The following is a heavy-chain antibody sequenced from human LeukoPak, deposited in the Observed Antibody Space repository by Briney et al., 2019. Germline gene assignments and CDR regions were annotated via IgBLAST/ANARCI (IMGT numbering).Heavy chain of an antibody. J-gene: IGHJ5*02. CDR3: ARGSTYYYDSSGYP. V-gene: IGHV3-48*02. D-gene: IGHD3-22*01. CDR2: ISSSSSSI. CDR1: GFTFSSYR. Sequence: PGGSLRLSCAASGFTFSSYRMNWVRQAPGKGLEWVSYISSSSSSIYYADAVKGRFTISIDNAKNSLYLQMNSLRDEDTAVYYCARGSTYYYDSSGYPWGQGTLVTVPS.